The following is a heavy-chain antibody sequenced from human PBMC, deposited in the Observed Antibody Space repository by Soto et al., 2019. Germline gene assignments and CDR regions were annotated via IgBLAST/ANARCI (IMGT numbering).Heavy chain of an antibody. Sequence: SETLSLTCTVSGGSISSSSYYWGWIRQPPGKGLEWIGSIYYSGSTYYNPSLKSRVTISVDTSKNQFSLKLSSVTAADTAVYYCARHYYDSSGPKDNWFDPWGQGTLVTVSS. CDR3: ARHYYDSSGPKDNWFDP. J-gene: IGHJ5*02. V-gene: IGHV4-39*01. CDR2: IYYSGST. D-gene: IGHD3-22*01. CDR1: GGSISSSSYY.